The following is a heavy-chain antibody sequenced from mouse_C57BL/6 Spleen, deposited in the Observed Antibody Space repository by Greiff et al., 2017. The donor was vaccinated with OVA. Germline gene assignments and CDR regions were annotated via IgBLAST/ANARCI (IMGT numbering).Heavy chain of an antibody. CDR1: GFTFSSYA. Sequence: EVKLVESGGGLVKPGGSLKLSCAASGFTFSSYAMSWVRQTPEKRLEWVATISDGGGNTYYPDNVKGRFTISRDNAKNNLYLQMSHLKSEDTAMYYCARGGYFDYWGQGTTLTVSS. CDR3: ARGGYFDY. V-gene: IGHV5-4*03. CDR2: ISDGGGNT. D-gene: IGHD1-1*02. J-gene: IGHJ2*01.